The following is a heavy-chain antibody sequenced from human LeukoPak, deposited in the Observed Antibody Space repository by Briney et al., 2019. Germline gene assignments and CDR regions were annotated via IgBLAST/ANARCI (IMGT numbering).Heavy chain of an antibody. J-gene: IGHJ5*02. CDR1: GGSISSYC. Sequence: SETLSLTCTVSGGSISSYCWSWIRQPPGKGLEWIGYIYYSGSTNYNPSLKSRVTISVDTSKNQFSLKLSSVTAADTAVYYCARGIRGYCSSTSCTNWFDPWGQGTLVTVSS. CDR3: ARGIRGYCSSTSCTNWFDP. V-gene: IGHV4-59*01. CDR2: IYYSGST. D-gene: IGHD2-2*01.